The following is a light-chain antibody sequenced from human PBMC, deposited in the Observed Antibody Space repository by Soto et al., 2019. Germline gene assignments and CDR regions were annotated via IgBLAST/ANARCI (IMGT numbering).Light chain of an antibody. CDR3: MQVTHWYT. V-gene: IGKV2-30*01. CDR2: KVS. Sequence: DVVMTQSPLSLTVTLGQPASISCRSSQSLVYSDGNTYLNWYQQRPGQSPRRLLYKVSNRDSGVPDRFSGSGSGTDFTLKISRVEAEDVGFYYCMQVTHWYTFGQGTKLEVK. J-gene: IGKJ2*01. CDR1: QSLVYSDGNTY.